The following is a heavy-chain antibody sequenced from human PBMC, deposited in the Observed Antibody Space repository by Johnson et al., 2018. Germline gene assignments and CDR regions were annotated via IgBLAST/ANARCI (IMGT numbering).Heavy chain of an antibody. J-gene: IGHJ4*02. Sequence: VQLLESGGGLVQPGGSLRLSCVGSGFSFAYWMTWVRQAPGKGLDWVANINPDGATRHYMDSVRGRFTISRDNAANSLYLQMNSLRAEDTAVYYCARVAYRDEGFDYWGQGTLVTVSS. CDR2: INPDGATR. CDR3: ARVAYRDEGFDY. D-gene: IGHD4-17*01. CDR1: GFSFAYW. V-gene: IGHV3-7*01.